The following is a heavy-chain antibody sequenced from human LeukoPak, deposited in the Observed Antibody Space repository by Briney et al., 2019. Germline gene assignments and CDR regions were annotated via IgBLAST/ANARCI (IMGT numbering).Heavy chain of an antibody. Sequence: ETLSLTCTVSGVAISSSSYYCGWIRQPPGTGLEWVANIKQDGSEKFFVDSVRGRFTISRDNAKNSLYLQMNSLRAEDTAVYYCAESPWLGYWGQGTLVTVSS. CDR3: AESPWLGY. CDR2: IKQDGSEK. V-gene: IGHV3-7*01. CDR1: GVAISSSSYY. D-gene: IGHD6-19*01. J-gene: IGHJ4*02.